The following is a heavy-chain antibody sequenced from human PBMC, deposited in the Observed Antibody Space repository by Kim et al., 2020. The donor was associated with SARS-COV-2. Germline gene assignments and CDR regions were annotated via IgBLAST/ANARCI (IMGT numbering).Heavy chain of an antibody. CDR3: AKDMGYSSSWYGTSISPHMDV. Sequence: GGSLRLSCAASGFTCDDYAMHWVRQAPGKGLEWVSGITWNSGSIGYADSVKGRFTISRDNAKNSLYLQMNSLRAEDTALYYCAKDMGYSSSWYGTSISPHMDVWGKGTTVTVSS. CDR1: GFTCDDYA. CDR2: ITWNSGSI. V-gene: IGHV3-9*01. D-gene: IGHD6-13*01. J-gene: IGHJ6*03.